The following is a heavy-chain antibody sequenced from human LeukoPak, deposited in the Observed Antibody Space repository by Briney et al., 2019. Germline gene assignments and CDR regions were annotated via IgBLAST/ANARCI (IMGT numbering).Heavy chain of an antibody. D-gene: IGHD3-22*01. J-gene: IGHJ4*01. Sequence: GGSLRLSCTISGFNFSEHALSWVRQAPGKGLEWVGFIRKKEYDGTTEYAASVKGRFFMSRYDSKTIAYLQMNSLKIEDTAKYYCSSQPHYYDSRDYLDYWGHGTLVTVSS. CDR3: SSQPHYYDSRDYLDY. CDR2: IRKKEYDGTT. V-gene: IGHV3-49*04. CDR1: GFNFSEHA.